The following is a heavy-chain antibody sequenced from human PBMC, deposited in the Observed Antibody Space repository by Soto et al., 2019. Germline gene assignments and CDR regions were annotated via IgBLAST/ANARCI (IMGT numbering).Heavy chain of an antibody. D-gene: IGHD3-16*01. J-gene: IGHJ5*02. Sequence: QVQLQQSGPGLVKASETLSLTCTVSGGSITNYYWSWIRQPAGKGLEWIGRMYTKERTNYNLSFKSRVTMSVDTSKNQFSLKLNAVTAADTAVYYCARDDYKDGGNNGFDPWGQGTLVTVSS. V-gene: IGHV4-4*07. CDR3: ARDDYKDGGNNGFDP. CDR2: MYTKERT. CDR1: GGSITNYY.